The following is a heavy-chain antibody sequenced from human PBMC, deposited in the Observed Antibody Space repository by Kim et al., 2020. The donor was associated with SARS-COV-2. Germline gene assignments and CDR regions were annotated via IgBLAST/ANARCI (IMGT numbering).Heavy chain of an antibody. CDR1: GLTFSNYW. CDR3: AIVPTVTLFDC. Sequence: GGSLRLSCEASGLTFSNYWVHWDRQAPGKGLVWVSRISRDGSTTDYADSVKGRFTISRDNATNTLYLQMNSLRAEDTAVYYCAIVPTVTLFDCWGQGTLV. D-gene: IGHD4-17*01. V-gene: IGHV3-74*01. J-gene: IGHJ4*02. CDR2: ISRDGSTT.